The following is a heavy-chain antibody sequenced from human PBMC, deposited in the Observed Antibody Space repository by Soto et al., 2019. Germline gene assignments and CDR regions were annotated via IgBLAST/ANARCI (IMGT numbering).Heavy chain of an antibody. V-gene: IGHV1-18*01. CDR1: GYTFTSYG. D-gene: IGHD6-19*01. J-gene: IGHJ6*02. CDR3: ARCGIGRSGWYLLGYYYYGMDV. Sequence: GASVKVSCKASGYTFTSYGISWVRQAPGQGLEWMGWISAYNGNTNYAQKLQGRVTMTTDTSTSTAYMELRSLRSDDTAVYYCARCGIGRSGWYLLGYYYYGMDVWGQGTTVTVSS. CDR2: ISAYNGNT.